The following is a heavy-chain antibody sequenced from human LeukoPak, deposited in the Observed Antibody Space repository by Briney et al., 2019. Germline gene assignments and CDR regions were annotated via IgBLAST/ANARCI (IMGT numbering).Heavy chain of an antibody. Sequence: PGGSLRLSCTASGFTLGDYAMSWVRQAPGKGLEWVGFIRGKAYGGTTKYAASVKGRFTISTDESKSIAYLQMNSLKTEDTAVYYCTRLPSGFSFDYWGQGTLVTVSS. CDR1: GFTLGDYA. CDR3: TRLPSGFSFDY. D-gene: IGHD6-19*01. V-gene: IGHV3-49*04. CDR2: IRGKAYGGTT. J-gene: IGHJ4*02.